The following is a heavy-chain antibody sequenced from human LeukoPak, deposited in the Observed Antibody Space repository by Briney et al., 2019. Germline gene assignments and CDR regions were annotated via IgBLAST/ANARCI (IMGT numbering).Heavy chain of an antibody. CDR2: INHSGST. J-gene: IGHJ5*02. CDR1: GGSFSGYY. D-gene: IGHD6-13*01. Sequence: SETLSLTCAVYGGSFSGYYWSWIRQPPGKGLEWIGEINHSGSTNYNPSLKSRVTISVDTSKNQFSLKLSSVTAADTAVYYCARLPTYSSSWRGNNWFDPWGQGTLVTVSS. CDR3: ARLPTYSSSWRGNNWFDP. V-gene: IGHV4-34*01.